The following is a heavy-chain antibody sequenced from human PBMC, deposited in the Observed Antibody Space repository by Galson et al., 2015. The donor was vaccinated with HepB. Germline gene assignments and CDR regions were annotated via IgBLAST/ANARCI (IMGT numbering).Heavy chain of an antibody. D-gene: IGHD2-2*01. CDR1: GYTFTSYY. J-gene: IGHJ4*02. Sequence: SVKVSCKASGYTFTSYYMHWVRQAPGQGLEWMGIINPSGGSTSYAQKFQGRVTMTRDTSTSTVYMELSSLRSEDTAVYYCARSPDIVVVPAAQGWYYFDYWGQGTLVTVSS. CDR2: INPSGGST. CDR3: ARSPDIVVVPAAQGWYYFDY. V-gene: IGHV1-46*01.